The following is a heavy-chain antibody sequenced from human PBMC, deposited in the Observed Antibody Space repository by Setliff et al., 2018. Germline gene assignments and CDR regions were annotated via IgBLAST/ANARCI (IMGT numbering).Heavy chain of an antibody. V-gene: IGHV3-15*07. D-gene: IGHD2-8*01. CDR1: GFTFSKAW. J-gene: IGHJ3*01. Sequence: GGSLRLSCAASGFTFSKAWMNWVRQTPEKGLEWVGLIKSNNDGGSRDLAAPVKGRFTISRDDSQNTVYLQMNSLEIEDTAVYYCVHNADFIGTFNTWGQGTMVTVSS. CDR3: VHNADFIGTFNT. CDR2: IKSNNDGGSR.